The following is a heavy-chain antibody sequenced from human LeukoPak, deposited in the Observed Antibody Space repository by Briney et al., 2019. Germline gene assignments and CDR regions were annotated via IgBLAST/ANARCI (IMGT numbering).Heavy chain of an antibody. Sequence: PGGSLRLSCTTSGFNFNNAWMNWVRQAPGKGLVWVSRIDGGGSSTSYADSVKGRFTISRDNAKNTLYLQMNSLRAEDTAVYYCARVTTVPKVWGQGTLVTVSS. D-gene: IGHD4-17*01. CDR3: ARVTTVPKV. V-gene: IGHV3-74*01. J-gene: IGHJ4*02. CDR1: GFNFNNAW. CDR2: IDGGGSST.